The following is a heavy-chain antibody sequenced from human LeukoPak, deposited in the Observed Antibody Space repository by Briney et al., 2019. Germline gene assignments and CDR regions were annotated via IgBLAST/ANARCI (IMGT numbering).Heavy chain of an antibody. Sequence: PGGPLRLSCVASGFTFSSRDWMTWVRQAPGKGLEWVANIKQDGSEKNYVDSVKGRFTISRDNAKNSLYLQMNSLRAEDTAVYYCAELGITMIGGVWGKGTTVTISS. D-gene: IGHD3-10*02. V-gene: IGHV3-7*01. CDR1: GFTFSSRDW. CDR2: IKQDGSEK. J-gene: IGHJ6*04. CDR3: AELGITMIGGV.